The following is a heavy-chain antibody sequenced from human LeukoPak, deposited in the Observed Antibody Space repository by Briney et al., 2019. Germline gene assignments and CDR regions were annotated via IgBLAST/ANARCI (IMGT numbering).Heavy chain of an antibody. D-gene: IGHD2/OR15-2a*01. J-gene: IGHJ4*02. Sequence: PSGTLSLTCAVYGGSFSGYYWSWIRQPPGKGLEWIGETSHSGSTDYNPSLESRVTISVDTSKKQFSLKLTSVTAADTAVYYCAREALFLPGFDYWGQGTLVTVSS. CDR3: AREALFLPGFDY. CDR2: TSHSGST. V-gene: IGHV4-34*01. CDR1: GGSFSGYY.